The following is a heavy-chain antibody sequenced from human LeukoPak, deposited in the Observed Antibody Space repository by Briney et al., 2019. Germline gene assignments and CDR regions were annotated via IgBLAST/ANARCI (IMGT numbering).Heavy chain of an antibody. Sequence: GGSLRLSCAASGFTFDDYAMHWVRQAPGKGLEWVSGISWNSGSIGYADSVKGRFTISRDNAKNSLYLQMNSLRAEDTALYYCAKDRYSSSPPTRFDYWGQGTLVTVSS. CDR1: GFTFDDYA. CDR2: ISWNSGSI. CDR3: AKDRYSSSPPTRFDY. J-gene: IGHJ4*02. V-gene: IGHV3-9*01. D-gene: IGHD6-13*01.